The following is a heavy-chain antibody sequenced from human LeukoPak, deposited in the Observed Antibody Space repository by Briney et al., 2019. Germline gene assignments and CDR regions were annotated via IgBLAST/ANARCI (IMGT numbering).Heavy chain of an antibody. CDR1: GGSISSGGYY. CDR3: ATTTVTYYYGMDV. J-gene: IGHJ6*02. V-gene: IGHV4-31*03. D-gene: IGHD4-4*01. Sequence: SETLSLTCTVSGGSISSGGYYWSWIRQHPGKGLEWIGYIYYSGSTYYNPSLKSRVTISVDTPKNQFSLKLSSVTAADTAVYYCATTTVTYYYGMDVWGQGTTVTVSS. CDR2: IYYSGST.